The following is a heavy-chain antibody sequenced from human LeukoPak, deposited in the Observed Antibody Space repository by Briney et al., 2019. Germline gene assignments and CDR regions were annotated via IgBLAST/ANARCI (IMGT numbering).Heavy chain of an antibody. CDR2: IYYSGST. CDR3: ARGGQLWARGFDY. CDR1: GGPISSYY. V-gene: IGHV4-59*01. J-gene: IGHJ4*02. Sequence: SETLSLTCTVSGGPISSYYWSWIRQPPGKGLEWIGYIYYSGSTNYNPSLKSRVTISVDTSKNQFSLKLSSVTAADTAVYYCARGGQLWARGFDYWGQGTLVTVSS. D-gene: IGHD5-18*01.